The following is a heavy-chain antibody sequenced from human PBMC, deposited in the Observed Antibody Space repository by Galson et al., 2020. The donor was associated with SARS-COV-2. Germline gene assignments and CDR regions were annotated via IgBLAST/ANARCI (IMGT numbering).Heavy chain of an antibody. J-gene: IGHJ6*03. CDR3: TTDRSYATIYYYMDV. D-gene: IGHD3-10*01. Sequence: GGSLRLSCAASGFTFSNAWMSWVRQAPGKGLEWVGRIKSKTDGGTTDYAAPVKGRFTISRDDSKNTLYLQMISLKTEDTAVYYCTTDRSYATIYYYMDVWGKGTTVTVSS. V-gene: IGHV3-15*01. CDR2: IKSKTDGGTT. CDR1: GFTFSNAW.